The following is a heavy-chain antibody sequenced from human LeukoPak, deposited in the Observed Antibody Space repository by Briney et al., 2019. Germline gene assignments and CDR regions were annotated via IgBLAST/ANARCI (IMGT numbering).Heavy chain of an antibody. CDR3: ARMYSSSSKRHAFDI. Sequence: PSETLSLTCTVSGGSISSYYWSWIRQPPGKGLEWIGYIYYSGSTNYNPSLKSRVTISVDTSKNQFSLKLSSVTAADTAVYYCARMYSSSSKRHAFDIWGQGTMVTVSS. D-gene: IGHD6-6*01. CDR2: IYYSGST. V-gene: IGHV4-59*01. CDR1: GGSISSYY. J-gene: IGHJ3*02.